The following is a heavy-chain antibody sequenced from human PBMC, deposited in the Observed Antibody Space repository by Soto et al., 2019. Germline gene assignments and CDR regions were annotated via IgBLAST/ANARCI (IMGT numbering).Heavy chain of an antibody. J-gene: IGHJ5*02. Sequence: QVQLVESGGGVVQPGRSLRLSCAASRFTFSSYDMHWVRQAPAKGLEWVALIWYDGSNKYYADSVKGRFTISRDNSKNMLYLKMNSLRAEDTAVYYCERKTSNWFDPWGQGTLVTVSS. CDR3: ERKTSNWFDP. CDR2: IWYDGSNK. V-gene: IGHV3-33*01. CDR1: RFTFSSYD.